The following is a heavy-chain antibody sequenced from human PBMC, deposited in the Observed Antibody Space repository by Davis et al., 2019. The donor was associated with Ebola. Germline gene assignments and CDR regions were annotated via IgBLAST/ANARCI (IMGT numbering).Heavy chain of an antibody. V-gene: IGHV3-74*01. Sequence: HTGGSLRLSCAASGFTFSSYWMHWVRQAPGKGLVWVSRINSDGSSTSYADSVKGRFTISRDNAKNSLYLQMNSLRAEDTAVYYCAREKQWLVLWGLDYWGQGTLVTVSS. D-gene: IGHD6-19*01. CDR1: GFTFSSYW. CDR2: INSDGSST. J-gene: IGHJ4*02. CDR3: AREKQWLVLWGLDY.